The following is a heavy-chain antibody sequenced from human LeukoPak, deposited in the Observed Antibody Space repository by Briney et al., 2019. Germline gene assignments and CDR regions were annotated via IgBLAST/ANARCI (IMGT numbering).Heavy chain of an antibody. V-gene: IGHV4-4*02. J-gene: IGHJ4*02. D-gene: IGHD6-13*01. CDR2: IYHSGST. Sequence: SGTLSLTCAVSGGSISSSNWWSWVRQPPGKGLEWIGEIYHSGSTNYNPSLKSRVTISVDKSKNQFSLKLSSVTAADTAVYYCAREWRRARHSSSWGGFDYWGQGTLVTVSS. CDR3: AREWRRARHSSSWGGFDY. CDR1: GGSISSSNW.